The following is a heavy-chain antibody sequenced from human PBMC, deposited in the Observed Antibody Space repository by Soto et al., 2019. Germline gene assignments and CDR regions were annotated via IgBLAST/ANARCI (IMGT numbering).Heavy chain of an antibody. V-gene: IGHV1-18*01. J-gene: IGHJ4*02. CDR1: GYTFTSYG. CDR2: INAFKGTT. CDR3: ARGALRYFDY. D-gene: IGHD4-17*01. Sequence: QVQLVQSGAEVRKPGASVKVSCTASGYTFTSYGISWVRQAPGQGLEWMGWINAFKGTTNYAQNLQDRVTMTTDTSTSRAYMELRSLRSDDTAVYYCARGALRYFDYWGQGTLITVSS.